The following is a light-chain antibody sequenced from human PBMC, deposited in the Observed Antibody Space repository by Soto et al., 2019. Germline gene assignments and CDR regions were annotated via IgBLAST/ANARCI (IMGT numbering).Light chain of an antibody. CDR3: QQYNSYS. J-gene: IGKJ1*01. V-gene: IGKV1-5*03. CDR1: QSISSW. Sequence: DIQMTQSPSTLSASVGDRATITCRASQSISSWLAWYQQKPGKAPKLLIYKASSLESGVPSRFSGSGSGTEFTITISSLQPDDFATYYCQQYNSYSFGQGTKVDIK. CDR2: KAS.